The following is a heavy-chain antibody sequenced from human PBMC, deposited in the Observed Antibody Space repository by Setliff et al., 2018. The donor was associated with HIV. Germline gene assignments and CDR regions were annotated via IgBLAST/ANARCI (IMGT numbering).Heavy chain of an antibody. Sequence: SGTLSLTCAVYGGSFSGYYWSWIRQPPGKGLEWIGEINDSGSTNNNPSLKSRVAMSVDTSKNQFSLKLSSVTAADTAVYYCARDLRGDSVPATAAKSFDIWGQGTLVTVSS. CDR2: INDSGST. CDR1: GGSFSGYY. V-gene: IGHV4-34*01. J-gene: IGHJ3*02. D-gene: IGHD2-21*02. CDR3: ARDLRGDSVPATAAKSFDI.